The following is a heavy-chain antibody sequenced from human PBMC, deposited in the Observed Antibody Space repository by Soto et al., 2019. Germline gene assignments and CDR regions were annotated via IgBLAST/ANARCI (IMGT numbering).Heavy chain of an antibody. J-gene: IGHJ5*02. V-gene: IGHV4-59*13. Sequence: SPETRCLTWSASGGSLRRCYWIWIRQPPGKGLEWIGHIYYSGSTKYNPSLKSRVLISIDTSKNHFSLRLTSVTAADTAIYYCVIIGGAYGSNNRLDPWGQGALVTVSS. CDR2: IYYSGST. D-gene: IGHD3-16*01. CDR3: VIIGGAYGSNNRLDP. CDR1: GGSLRRCY.